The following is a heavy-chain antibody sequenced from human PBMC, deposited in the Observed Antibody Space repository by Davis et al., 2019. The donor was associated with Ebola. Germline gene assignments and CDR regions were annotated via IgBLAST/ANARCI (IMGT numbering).Heavy chain of an antibody. Sequence: GGFLRLSCAASGFTFSSYGMHWVRQAPGKGLEWVAVIWYDGSNKYYADSVKGRFTISRDNSKNTLYLQMNSLRAEDTAVYYCARDRGGIVGATTCYFDYWGQGTLVTVSS. CDR2: IWYDGSNK. D-gene: IGHD1-26*01. CDR3: ARDRGGIVGATTCYFDY. V-gene: IGHV3-33*01. J-gene: IGHJ4*02. CDR1: GFTFSSYG.